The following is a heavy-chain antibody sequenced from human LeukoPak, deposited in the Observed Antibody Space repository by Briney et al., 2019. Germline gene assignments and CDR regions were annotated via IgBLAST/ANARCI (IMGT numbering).Heavy chain of an antibody. D-gene: IGHD3-22*01. CDR1: GFTFSDYY. V-gene: IGHV3-11*01. J-gene: IGHJ4*02. Sequence: GGSLRLSCAASGFTFSDYYMSWIRQAPGKGLEWVSYISSSDSTIYYADSVKGRFTISRDNAKNSLYLQMNSLRAEDTALYYCAGGYDSSGIYYWGQGTLVTVSS. CDR3: AGGYDSSGIYY. CDR2: ISSSDSTI.